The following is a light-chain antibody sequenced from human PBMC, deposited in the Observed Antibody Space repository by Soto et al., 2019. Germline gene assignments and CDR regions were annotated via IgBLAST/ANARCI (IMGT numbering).Light chain of an antibody. CDR3: LQYGSTTRT. V-gene: IGKV3-20*01. CDR1: QSISSSY. CDR2: GVS. Sequence: EIVLTQSPGTLSLSPGERVTLSCRASQSISSSYLAWYQQKPGQAPRLLIYGVSSRATGIPDRFSGSGSGTDFTFTISRLEPEDFAVYYCLQYGSTTRTFGQGTKVEIK. J-gene: IGKJ1*01.